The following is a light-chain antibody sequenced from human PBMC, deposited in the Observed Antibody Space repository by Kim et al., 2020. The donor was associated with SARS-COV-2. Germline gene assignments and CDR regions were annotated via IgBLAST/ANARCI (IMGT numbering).Light chain of an antibody. J-gene: IGLJ1*01. CDR1: GSDVGHYNY. Sequence: QSVLTQPASVSGSPGQSITISCTGTGSDVGHYNYVSWYQQHPGKAPKLMIYDVSNRPSGASDRFSGSKSDNTASLTISGLQAEDEADYYCSSYTRNSTYVFGTGTKVTVL. CDR2: DVS. V-gene: IGLV2-14*03. CDR3: SSYTRNSTYV.